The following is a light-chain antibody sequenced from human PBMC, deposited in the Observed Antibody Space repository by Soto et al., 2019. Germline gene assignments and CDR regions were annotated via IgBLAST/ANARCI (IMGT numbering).Light chain of an antibody. Sequence: QAALAQPRSVSGSPGQSVAISCTATTSNFVAAKYVSWYQNHPGNAPRLPSLDAQKRPSGVPDRFSGSKAGNTASLTISGAQAEEEAAYYCCSYIGNYTSVFGTGTKVTV. CDR1: TSNFVAAKY. J-gene: IGLJ1*01. V-gene: IGLV2-11*01. CDR3: CSYIGNYTSV. CDR2: DAQ.